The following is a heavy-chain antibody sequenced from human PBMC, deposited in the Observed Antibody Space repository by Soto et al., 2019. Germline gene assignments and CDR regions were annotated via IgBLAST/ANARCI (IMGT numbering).Heavy chain of an antibody. CDR3: ARDRGRGYDYREVAFDI. CDR2: ISSSSSYI. Sequence: GGSLRLSCAASGFTFSSYSMNWVRQAPGKGLEWVSSISSSSSYIYYADSVKGRFTISRDNAKKSLYLQMNSLRAEDTAVYYCARDRGRGYDYREVAFDIWGQGTMVTVSS. J-gene: IGHJ3*02. V-gene: IGHV3-21*01. D-gene: IGHD5-12*01. CDR1: GFTFSSYS.